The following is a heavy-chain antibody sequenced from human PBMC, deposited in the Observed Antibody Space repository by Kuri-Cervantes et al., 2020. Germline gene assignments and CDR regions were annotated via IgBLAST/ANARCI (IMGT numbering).Heavy chain of an antibody. CDR2: ISWNSGSI. CDR3: ARKGGDSSSWYNYYYGMDV. J-gene: IGHJ6*02. D-gene: IGHD6-13*01. CDR1: GFTFDDYA. V-gene: IGHV3-9*01. Sequence: LSLTCAASGFTFDDYAMHWVRQAPGKGLEWVSGISWNSGSIGYVDSVKGRFTISRDNAKNSLYLQMNSLRAEDTAVYYCARKGGDSSSWYNYYYGMDVWGQGTTVTVSS.